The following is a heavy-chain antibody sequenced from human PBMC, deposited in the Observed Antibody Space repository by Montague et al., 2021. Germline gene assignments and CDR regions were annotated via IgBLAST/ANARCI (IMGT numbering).Heavy chain of an antibody. J-gene: IGHJ4*01. CDR2: MRSSGSP. Sequence: SETLSLTCSVSGGSVNGYDWSWIRQPPGKGLEWIGYMRSSGSPNYNPSFKSRLAISIDMSRNQFSLELSFVTAADTAIYFCGRDYWGSIDYWGQGILVTVSS. V-gene: IGHV4-59*02. D-gene: IGHD7-27*01. CDR1: GGSVNGYD. CDR3: GRDYWGSIDY.